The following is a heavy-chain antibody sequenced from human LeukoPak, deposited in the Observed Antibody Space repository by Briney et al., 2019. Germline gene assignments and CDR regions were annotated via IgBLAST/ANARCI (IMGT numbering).Heavy chain of an antibody. CDR3: ARGRAMADY. D-gene: IGHD2-2*01. CDR2: IYTSGST. V-gene: IGHV4-61*02. J-gene: IGHJ4*02. CDR1: GGSISSGSYF. Sequence: SQTLPLTCTVSGGSISSGSYFWSWIRQPAGKGLEWIGRIYTSGSTNYNPALKTRVTISLDRSKNHFSLRLRSVTAADTAVYYCARGRAMADYWGQGTLVTVSS.